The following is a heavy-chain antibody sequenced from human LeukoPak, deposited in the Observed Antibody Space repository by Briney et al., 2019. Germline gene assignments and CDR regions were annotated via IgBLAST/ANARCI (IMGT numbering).Heavy chain of an antibody. D-gene: IGHD3-16*01. CDR1: GGSISSGSYY. J-gene: IGHJ3*02. Sequence: SQTLSLTCTVSGGSISSGSYYWSWIRQPAGKGLEWIGRIYTSGSTNYNPSLKSRVTISVDTSKNQFSLKPSSVTAADTAVYYCARASEITAPNAFDIWGQGTMVTVSS. V-gene: IGHV4-61*02. CDR2: IYTSGST. CDR3: ARASEITAPNAFDI.